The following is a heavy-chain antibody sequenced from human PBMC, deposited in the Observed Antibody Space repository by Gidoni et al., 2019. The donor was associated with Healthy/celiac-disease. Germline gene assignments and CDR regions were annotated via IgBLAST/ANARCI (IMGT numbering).Heavy chain of an antibody. CDR2: IYPGDSDT. CDR1: GYCFTSYW. Sequence: EVQLVQSGAEVKKPGESLKISCKGSGYCFTSYWIGCVRQMPGKGLEWMGIIYPGDSDTRYSPSFQGQVTISADKSISTAYLQWSSLKASDTAMYYCARRGPGDSGYDSGLTLGDAFDIWGQGTMVTVSS. CDR3: ARRGPGDSGYDSGLTLGDAFDI. J-gene: IGHJ3*02. V-gene: IGHV5-51*01. D-gene: IGHD5-12*01.